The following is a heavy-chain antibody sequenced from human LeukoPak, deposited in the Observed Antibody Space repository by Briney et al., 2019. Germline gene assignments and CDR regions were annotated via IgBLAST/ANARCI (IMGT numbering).Heavy chain of an antibody. Sequence: SVKVSCKASGGTFSSYAISWVRQAPGQGLEWMGRIIPILGIANYAQKFQGRVTITADKSTSTAYMELSSLRSEDTAVYYCARSLRGSGYYPDWYFDLWGRGTLVTVSS. V-gene: IGHV1-69*04. CDR1: GGTFSSYA. CDR2: IIPILGIA. CDR3: ARSLRGSGYYPDWYFDL. J-gene: IGHJ2*01. D-gene: IGHD3-22*01.